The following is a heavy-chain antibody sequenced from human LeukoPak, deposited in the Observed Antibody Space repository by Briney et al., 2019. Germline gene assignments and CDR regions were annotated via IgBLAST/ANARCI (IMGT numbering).Heavy chain of an antibody. D-gene: IGHD5-18*01. CDR3: ARAGTAMVTGLDY. Sequence: PGGSLRLSCAASGFTFSSYGMHWVRQAPGKGLEWVAFIRYDGSNKYYADSVKGRFTISRDNSKNTLYLQMNSLRAEDTAVYYCARAGTAMVTGLDYWGQGTLVTVSS. V-gene: IGHV3-30*02. CDR2: IRYDGSNK. J-gene: IGHJ4*02. CDR1: GFTFSSYG.